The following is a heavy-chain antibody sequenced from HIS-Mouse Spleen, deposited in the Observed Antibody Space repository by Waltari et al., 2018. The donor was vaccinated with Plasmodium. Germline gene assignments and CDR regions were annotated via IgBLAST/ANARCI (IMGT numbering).Heavy chain of an antibody. CDR1: GFTFCSYW. Sequence: EVQLVESGGGLVQPGGSLRLSCAASGFTFCSYWMSWVRQVPGKGLEWVADIKQDGSEKYYVDSVKGRFTISRDNAKNSLYLQMNSLRAEDTAVYYCASSWYWYFDLWGRGTLVTVSS. CDR3: ASSWYWYFDL. D-gene: IGHD6-13*01. V-gene: IGHV3-7*01. J-gene: IGHJ2*01. CDR2: IKQDGSEK.